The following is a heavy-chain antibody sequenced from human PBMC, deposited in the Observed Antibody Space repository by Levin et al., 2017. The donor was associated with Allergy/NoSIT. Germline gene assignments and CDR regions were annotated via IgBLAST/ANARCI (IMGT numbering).Heavy chain of an antibody. CDR3: ARHPGYSSAWYGFFDY. V-gene: IGHV3-53*01. D-gene: IGHD6-19*01. CDR2: IYSGGST. Sequence: HSGGSLRLSCAASGFTVSSNYMSWVRQAPGKGLEWVSVIYSGGSTYYADSVKGRFTISRDNSKNTLYLQMNSLRAEDAAVYYCARHPGYSSAWYGFFDYWGQGTLVTVSS. J-gene: IGHJ4*02. CDR1: GFTVSSNY.